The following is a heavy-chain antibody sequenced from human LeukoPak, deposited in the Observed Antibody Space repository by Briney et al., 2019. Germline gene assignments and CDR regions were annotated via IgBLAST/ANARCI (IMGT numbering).Heavy chain of an antibody. CDR1: GFIFSDYW. V-gene: IGHV3-7*01. CDR2: MNRDGSEK. CDR3: ATPVPHGSDPSLYYYYMDV. J-gene: IGHJ6*03. Sequence: GGSLRLSCAASGFIFSDYWMTWVRQAPGKGLEWVANMNRDGSEKHYVDSVKGRFTIYRDNAKNLLFLQMNNLRAEDTAVYYCATPVPHGSDPSLYYYYMDVWGKGTTVTISS. D-gene: IGHD3-10*01.